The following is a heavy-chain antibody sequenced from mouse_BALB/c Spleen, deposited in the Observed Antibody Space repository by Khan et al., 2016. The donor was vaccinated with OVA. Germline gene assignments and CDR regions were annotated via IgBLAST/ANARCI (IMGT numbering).Heavy chain of an antibody. CDR1: GYTFTDYA. Sequence: QVQLQQSGPELVRPGVSVKISCKGAGYTFTDYAIHWVKQSHAKSLEWIGLISTYSGNTNYKQKFKGKATLTVDKSSSTAYMELARLTSEDSAISFCTRPAYDGYYDYWGQGTTLTVSS. J-gene: IGHJ2*01. V-gene: IGHV1S137*01. CDR3: TRPAYDGYYDY. D-gene: IGHD2-3*01. CDR2: ISTYSGNT.